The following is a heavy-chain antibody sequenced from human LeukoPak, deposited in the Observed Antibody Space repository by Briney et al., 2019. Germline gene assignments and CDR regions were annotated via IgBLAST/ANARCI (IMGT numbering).Heavy chain of an antibody. D-gene: IGHD3-10*01. J-gene: IGHJ4*02. CDR1: GLTISSHS. V-gene: IGHV3-21*01. CDR2: ISSSSTYT. Sequence: GGSLRLSCAASGLTISSHSMNWVRQAPGKGLEWVSAISSSSTYTKYADSVKGRFTISRDNAKTSVYLQMDSLRAEDTAVYYCAKVGTGNQYGSGDFDLWGQGILVTVSS. CDR3: AKVGTGNQYGSGDFDL.